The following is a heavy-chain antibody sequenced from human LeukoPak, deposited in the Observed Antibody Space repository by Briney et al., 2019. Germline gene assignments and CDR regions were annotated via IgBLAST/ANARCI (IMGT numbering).Heavy chain of an antibody. Sequence: ASVKVSCKASGYTFTSYYMHWVRQAPGQGLEWMGIINPSGGSTSYAQKFQGRVTMTRATSTSTVYMELSSLRSEDTAVYYCARGAAGQQLVRFWFDPWGQGTLVTVSS. CDR3: ARGAAGQQLVRFWFDP. D-gene: IGHD6-13*01. V-gene: IGHV1-46*01. CDR1: GYTFTSYY. J-gene: IGHJ5*02. CDR2: INPSGGST.